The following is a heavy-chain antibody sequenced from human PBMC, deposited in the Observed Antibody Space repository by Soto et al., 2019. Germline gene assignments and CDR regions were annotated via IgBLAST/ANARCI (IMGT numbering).Heavy chain of an antibody. Sequence: QLQLQESGPGLVKPSETLSLTCSVSGDSINSDNYYWGWIRQPPGQGLDWIGSIYYRGNTYYNPSLKTLGNIYLDKSKSQCSLKLNSVTAADAAVYFCARLEGLATISYYFDYWGQGTLVTVYS. CDR1: GDSINSDNYY. D-gene: IGHD3-3*01. CDR3: ARLEGLATISYYFDY. J-gene: IGHJ4*02. V-gene: IGHV4-39*01. CDR2: IYYRGNT.